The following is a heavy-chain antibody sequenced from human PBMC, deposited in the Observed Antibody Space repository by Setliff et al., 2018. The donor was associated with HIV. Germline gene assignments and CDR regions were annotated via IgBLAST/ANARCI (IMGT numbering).Heavy chain of an antibody. Sequence: ASVKVSCKVSGFTLREVSMHWVRQAPGKGLEWMGYFDPEDGETVYAQKFQGRVTMTEYTSTNTAYMELSGLRSGDTAVYYCARRPIFYQLLLDAFDIWGQGTMVTISS. J-gene: IGHJ3*02. D-gene: IGHD2-2*01. CDR2: FDPEDGET. CDR1: GFTLREVS. CDR3: ARRPIFYQLLLDAFDI. V-gene: IGHV1-24*01.